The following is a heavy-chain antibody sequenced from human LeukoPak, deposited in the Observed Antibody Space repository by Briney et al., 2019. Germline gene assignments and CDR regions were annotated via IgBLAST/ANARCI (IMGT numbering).Heavy chain of an antibody. D-gene: IGHD6-13*01. J-gene: IGHJ4*02. Sequence: PSETLSLTCTVSGGSISSSSYYWSWIRQPPGKGLEWIGEINHSGSTNYNPSLKSRVTISVDTSKNQFSLKLSSVTAADTAVYYCALAAYKADYWGQGTLVTVSS. CDR2: INHSGST. CDR1: GGSISSSSYY. CDR3: ALAAYKADY. V-gene: IGHV4-39*07.